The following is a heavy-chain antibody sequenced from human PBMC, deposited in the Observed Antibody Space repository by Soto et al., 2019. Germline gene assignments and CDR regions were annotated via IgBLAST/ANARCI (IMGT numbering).Heavy chain of an antibody. Sequence: SETLSLTCTVSGGSISSYYWSWIRQPPGKGLEWIGYSYYSGSTNYNPSLKSRVTISVDTSKNQFSLKLSSVTAADTAVYYCASVSYFNAFDYWGQGTLVTVSS. J-gene: IGHJ4*02. CDR3: ASVSYFNAFDY. CDR2: SYYSGST. V-gene: IGHV4-59*08. D-gene: IGHD3-9*01. CDR1: GGSISSYY.